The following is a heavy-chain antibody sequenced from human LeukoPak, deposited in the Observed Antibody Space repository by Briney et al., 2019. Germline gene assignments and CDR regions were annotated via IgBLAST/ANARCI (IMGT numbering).Heavy chain of an antibody. CDR1: GFTFSSYS. V-gene: IGHV3-21*01. CDR2: ISSSSSYI. D-gene: IGHD3-9*01. J-gene: IGHJ5*02. CDR3: ARGATYYDILTAKEGGFDP. Sequence: GGSLRLSCAASGFTFSSYSMNWVRQAPGKGLEWVSSISSSSSYIYYADSVKGRFTISRDNAKNSLYLQMNSLRAEDTAVYYCARGATYYDILTAKEGGFDPWGQGTLVTVSP.